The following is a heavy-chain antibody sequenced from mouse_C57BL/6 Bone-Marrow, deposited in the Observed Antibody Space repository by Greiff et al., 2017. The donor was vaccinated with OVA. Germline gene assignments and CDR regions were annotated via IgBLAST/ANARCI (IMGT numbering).Heavy chain of an antibody. D-gene: IGHD2-3*01. V-gene: IGHV1-55*01. CDR1: GYTFTSYW. CDR3: ASIGGYYSYAMDY. Sequence: QVQLQQPGAELVKPGASVQMSCKASGYTFTSYWITWVKQRPGQGLEWIGDIYPGSGSTNYNEKFKSKATLTVDTSSNTAYMQLSSLTSEDSAVYYCASIGGYYSYAMDYWGQGTSVTVSS. CDR2: IYPGSGST. J-gene: IGHJ4*01.